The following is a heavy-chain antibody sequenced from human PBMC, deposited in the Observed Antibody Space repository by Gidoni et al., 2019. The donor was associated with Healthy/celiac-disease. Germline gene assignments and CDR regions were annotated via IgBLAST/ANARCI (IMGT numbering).Heavy chain of an antibody. J-gene: IGHJ5*02. CDR2: SYPGDSDT. CDR3: ARREGSSPGWFDP. CDR1: GYSFTGYW. V-gene: IGHV5-51*01. D-gene: IGHD6-6*01. Sequence: EVQLVQSGAEVKKPGASLKISCKGSGYSFTGYWIGWVRQMPGKGLAWMWVSYPGDSDTRDIPSFKVQVTISADKSISTAYRQWSSLKASDTAMYYCARREGSSPGWFDPWGQGTLVTVSS.